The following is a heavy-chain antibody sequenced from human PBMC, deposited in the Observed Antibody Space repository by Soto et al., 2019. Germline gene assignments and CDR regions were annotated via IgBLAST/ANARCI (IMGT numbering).Heavy chain of an antibody. J-gene: IGHJ4*02. V-gene: IGHV4-4*02. CDR3: ARHIAVSGTRGFDY. Sequence: QVQLQESGPGLMQPSGTLSLTCAVSGGSISDNWGSWVRQPPGKGLEWIGEIYHTGNRHYNPSLEGRVTISVDKSKNHFSLNLNSVTAADTAVYYCARHIAVSGTRGFDYWGQGILVTVSS. D-gene: IGHD6-19*01. CDR1: GGSISDNW. CDR2: IYHTGNR.